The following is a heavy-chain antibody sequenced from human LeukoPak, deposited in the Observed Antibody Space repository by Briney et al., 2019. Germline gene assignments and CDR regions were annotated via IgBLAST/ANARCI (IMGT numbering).Heavy chain of an antibody. CDR2: IYYSGIT. CDR3: ATVEAFDI. J-gene: IGHJ3*02. CDR1: GGSISSYY. V-gene: IGHV4-59*08. D-gene: IGHD4-11*01. Sequence: SETLSLTCTVSGGSISSYYWSWIRQPPGKGLEWIGYIYYSGITNYNPSLKSRVTISVDTSKKQISLKLSSVTAADTAVYYCATVEAFDIWGQGTMVTVSS.